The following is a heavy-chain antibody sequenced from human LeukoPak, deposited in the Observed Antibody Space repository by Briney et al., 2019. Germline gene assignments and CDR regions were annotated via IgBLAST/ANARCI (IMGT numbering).Heavy chain of an antibody. J-gene: IGHJ6*03. CDR3: ARDEYSGLYYYMDV. Sequence: DSVKGRFTISRDNAKKSLYLQMNTLRAEDTAVYYCARDEYSGLYYYMDVWGKGTTVTVSS. V-gene: IGHV3-7*01. D-gene: IGHD5-12*01.